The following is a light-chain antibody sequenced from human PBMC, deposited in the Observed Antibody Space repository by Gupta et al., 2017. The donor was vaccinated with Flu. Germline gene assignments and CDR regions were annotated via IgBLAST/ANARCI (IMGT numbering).Light chain of an antibody. CDR2: KIS. CDR1: QGLVYSDGDTY. J-gene: IGKJ2*01. V-gene: IGKV2-24*01. Sequence: ISCRSSQGLVYSDGDTYLSWLHQRPGQPPRLLIYKISKRFSGVPDRFSGSGTGTDFALKISRVEPEDVGVYYCLQLTHVPHTFGQGTKLEIK. CDR3: LQLTHVPHT.